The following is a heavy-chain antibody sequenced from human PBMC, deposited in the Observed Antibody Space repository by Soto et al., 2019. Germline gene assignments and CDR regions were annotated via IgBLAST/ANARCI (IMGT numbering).Heavy chain of an antibody. J-gene: IGHJ6*02. D-gene: IGHD6-6*01. CDR3: ARGSHSSFYYYGMDV. Sequence: TSATLSITCAVYGGSFSGYYWSWIRQPPGKGLEWIGEINHSGSTNYNPSLKSRVTISVDTSKNQFSLKLSSVTAADTAVYYCARGSHSSFYYYGMDVWGQGTTVTVSS. CDR1: GGSFSGYY. CDR2: INHSGST. V-gene: IGHV4-34*01.